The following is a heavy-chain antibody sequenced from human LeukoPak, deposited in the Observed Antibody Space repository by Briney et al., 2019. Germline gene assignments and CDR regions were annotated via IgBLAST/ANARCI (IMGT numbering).Heavy chain of an antibody. Sequence: GGYLRLSCAASGFTFTSYVMSWVRQAPGKGLEWVSSISSSSSYIYYADSVKGRFTISRDNAKNSLYLQMNSLRAEDTAVYYCARDKVVPAATTEDYYMDVWGKGTTVTVSS. CDR2: ISSSSSYI. D-gene: IGHD2-2*01. V-gene: IGHV3-21*01. CDR1: GFTFTSYV. J-gene: IGHJ6*03. CDR3: ARDKVVPAATTEDYYMDV.